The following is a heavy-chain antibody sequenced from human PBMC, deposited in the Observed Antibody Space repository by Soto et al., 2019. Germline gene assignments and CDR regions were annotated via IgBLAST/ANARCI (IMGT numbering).Heavy chain of an antibody. J-gene: IGHJ4*02. CDR3: VPLCRYCSTTTPS. Sequence: GSLRLSCAASGFTFSTYAMSWVRQAPRKGLEWVSAISGNGGDYTYYADSVKGRFTISRDNSKNTLYLQMNSLRAEDTAVYYCVPLCRYCSTTTPSWGQGTLVTVSS. CDR2: ISGNGGDYT. V-gene: IGHV3-23*01. CDR1: GFTFSTYA. D-gene: IGHD2-2*01.